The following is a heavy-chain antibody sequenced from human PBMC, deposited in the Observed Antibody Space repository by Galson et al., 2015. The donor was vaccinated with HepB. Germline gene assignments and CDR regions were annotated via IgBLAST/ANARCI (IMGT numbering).Heavy chain of an antibody. V-gene: IGHV3-30*04. Sequence: SLRLSCAASGFTFSSYAMHWVRQAPGKGLEWVAVISYDGSNKYYADSVKGRFTISRDNSKNTLYLQTNSLRAEDTAVYYRARDRRPLPMNPEGLDYWGREPWSPSPQ. J-gene: IGHJ4*02. CDR3: ARDRRPLPMNPEGLDY. D-gene: IGHD1-14*01. CDR2: ISYDGSNK. CDR1: GFTFSSYA.